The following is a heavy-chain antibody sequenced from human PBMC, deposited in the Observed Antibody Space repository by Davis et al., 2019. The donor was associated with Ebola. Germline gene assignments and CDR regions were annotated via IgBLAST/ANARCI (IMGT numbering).Heavy chain of an antibody. CDR3: ARGVLLGDNWFDP. CDR2: IYGSGST. CDR1: GGSISGYY. V-gene: IGHV4-4*07. D-gene: IGHD2-21*01. Sequence: PGGSLRLSCTVSGGSISGYYWSWIRHPAGKGLEWIGRIYGSGSTNYNPSLQSRVTMSVDTSKNQFSLKLTSVTAADTAVYYCARGVLLGDNWFDPWGQGTLVTVSS. J-gene: IGHJ5*02.